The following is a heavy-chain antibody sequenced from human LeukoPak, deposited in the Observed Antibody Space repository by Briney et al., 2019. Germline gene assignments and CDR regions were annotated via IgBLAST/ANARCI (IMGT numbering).Heavy chain of an antibody. CDR3: ARDRLSLGAFDI. D-gene: IGHD7-27*01. J-gene: IGHJ3*02. V-gene: IGHV4-4*07. CDR1: GGSISNYY. CDR2: IYPIGST. Sequence: PSETLSLTCTVSGGSISNYYWSWIRQPAGKGLEWIGRIYPIGSTNYNPSLKSRVTMSVDTSKNQFSLRLSSLTAADTAVYYCARDRLSLGAFDIWGQGTMVTVSS.